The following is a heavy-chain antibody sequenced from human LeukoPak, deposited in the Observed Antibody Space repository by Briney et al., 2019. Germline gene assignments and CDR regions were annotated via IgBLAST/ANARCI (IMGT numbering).Heavy chain of an antibody. Sequence: GGSLRLSCAASGFTFSSYSMNWVRQAPGKGLEWVSYISSSSSTIYYADSVKGRFTISRDNAKNSLYLQMNSLRDEDTAVYYCARDGTGSNSGWYIHWGQGALVTVSS. CDR2: ISSSSSTI. J-gene: IGHJ4*02. CDR1: GFTFSSYS. CDR3: ARDGTGSNSGWYIH. D-gene: IGHD6-19*01. V-gene: IGHV3-48*02.